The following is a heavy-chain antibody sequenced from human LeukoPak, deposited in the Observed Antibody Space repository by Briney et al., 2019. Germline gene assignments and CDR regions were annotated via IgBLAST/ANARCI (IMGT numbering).Heavy chain of an antibody. CDR2: IRYDGSNK. Sequence: PGGSLRLSCAASGFTFSSYGMHWVRQAPGKGLEWVAFIRYDGSNKYYADSVKGRFTISRDNSKNTLYLQMNSLRAEDTAVYYCAKDPLHYYDSSGYYRPSYYFDYRGQGTLVTVSS. D-gene: IGHD3-22*01. V-gene: IGHV3-30*02. CDR1: GFTFSSYG. J-gene: IGHJ4*02. CDR3: AKDPLHYYDSSGYYRPSYYFDY.